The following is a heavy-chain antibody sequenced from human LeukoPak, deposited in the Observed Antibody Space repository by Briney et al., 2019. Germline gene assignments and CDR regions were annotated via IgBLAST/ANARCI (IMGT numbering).Heavy chain of an antibody. D-gene: IGHD3-10*01. CDR3: AKSRGSGTYCFDY. V-gene: IGHV3-23*01. CDR2: IDNSDGT. CDR1: GFRFSTYA. J-gene: IGHJ4*02. Sequence: GGSLRLSCTASGFRFSTYAMSWVRQSPGKGLEWVSTIDNSDGTYCPDSVKGRFTISRDNSKNTLYLQMNSLRAEDTATYYCAKSRGSGTYCFDYWAQGTLVTVSS.